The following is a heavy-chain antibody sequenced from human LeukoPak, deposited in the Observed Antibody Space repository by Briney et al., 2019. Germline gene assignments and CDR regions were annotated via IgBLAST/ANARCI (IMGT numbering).Heavy chain of an antibody. CDR2: ISGSGGST. CDR3: AKDFVYSSLGTGQDY. Sequence: GGSLRLSCAAGGFTLSRYAISWVRQAPGKGLEWVSAISGSGGSTYYADSVKGRFTISRDNSKNTLYLQMNSLRADDTAVYSCAKDFVYSSLGTGQDYWGQGTLVTVSS. J-gene: IGHJ4*02. CDR1: GFTLSRYA. V-gene: IGHV3-23*01. D-gene: IGHD6-13*01.